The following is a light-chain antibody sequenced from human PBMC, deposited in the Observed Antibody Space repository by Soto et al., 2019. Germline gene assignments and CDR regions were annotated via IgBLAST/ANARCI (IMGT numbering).Light chain of an antibody. CDR2: DTS. J-gene: IGKJ4*01. CDR1: QNVHSD. CDR3: QQYNNWPLT. Sequence: EVVMTQSPDPLSVSPGDGATLSCRASQNVHSDLAWYQQKPGQAPRLVIYDTSTRATDIPVRFTGGGSGTEFTLIISSLKSEDFAVYYCQQYNNWPLTFGGGTKVEIK. V-gene: IGKV3-15*01.